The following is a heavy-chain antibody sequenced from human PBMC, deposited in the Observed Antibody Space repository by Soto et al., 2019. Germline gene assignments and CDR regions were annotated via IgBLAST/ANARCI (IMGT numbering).Heavy chain of an antibody. Sequence: QVQLVQSGAEVKKPGSSVKVSCKASGGTFSSYAISWMRQAPGQGLEWMGGIIPIFGTSKYAQKFQGRVTMTADESTSTAYVELSGLRSEDTAVYYCAKDGIVAAIAAYYYGMGVWGRGSTVTVSS. CDR3: AKDGIVAAIAAYYYGMGV. V-gene: IGHV1-69*12. D-gene: IGHD5-12*01. CDR2: IIPIFGTS. CDR1: GGTFSSYA. J-gene: IGHJ6*02.